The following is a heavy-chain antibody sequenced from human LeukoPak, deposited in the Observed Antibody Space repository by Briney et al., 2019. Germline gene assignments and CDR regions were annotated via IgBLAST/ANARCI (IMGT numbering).Heavy chain of an antibody. D-gene: IGHD6-25*01. Sequence: PGGSLRLSCSASGFTFSSYAMHWVRQAPGKGLEYVSAISSNGGSTYYADSVKGRFTISRDNSKNTLYLQMSSLRAEDTAVCYCVKVSVRGYGISDYWGQGTLVTVSS. CDR1: GFTFSSYA. CDR2: ISSNGGST. CDR3: VKVSVRGYGISDY. J-gene: IGHJ4*02. V-gene: IGHV3-64D*06.